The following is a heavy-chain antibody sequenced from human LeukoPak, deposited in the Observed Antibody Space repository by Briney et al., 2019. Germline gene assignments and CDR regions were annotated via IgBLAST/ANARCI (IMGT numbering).Heavy chain of an antibody. CDR1: GGTFSSYA. D-gene: IGHD2-2*01. J-gene: IGHJ5*02. CDR2: IIPIFGTA. CDR3: ARNPRYCSSTSCVWFDP. Sequence: GASVKVSCKVSGGTFSSYAISWVRQAPGQGLEWMGGIIPIFGTANYAQKFQGRATITADESTSTAYMELSSLRSEDTAVYYCARNPRYCSSTSCVWFDPWGQGTLVTVSS. V-gene: IGHV1-69*13.